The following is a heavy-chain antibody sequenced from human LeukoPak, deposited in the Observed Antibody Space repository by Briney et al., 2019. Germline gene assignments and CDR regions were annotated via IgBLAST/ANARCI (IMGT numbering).Heavy chain of an antibody. J-gene: IGHJ4*02. CDR1: GFTFSSYG. CDR2: IRYDGSNK. D-gene: IGHD3-10*01. CDR3: AKDLSYGSGSWYFDY. V-gene: IGHV3-30*02. Sequence: GGSLRLSCAASGFTFSSYGMHWVRQAPGKGLEWVAFIRYDGSNKYYADSVKGRFTISRDNSKNTLYLQMNSLRAEDTAVYYCAKDLSYGSGSWYFDYWGQGTLVTVSS.